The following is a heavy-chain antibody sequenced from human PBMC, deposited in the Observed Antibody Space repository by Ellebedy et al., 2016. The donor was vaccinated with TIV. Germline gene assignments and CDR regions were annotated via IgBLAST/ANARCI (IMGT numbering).Heavy chain of an antibody. V-gene: IGHV4-34*01. CDR1: GGSFSGYF. Sequence: SETLSLXXGVSGGSFSGYFWSWVRQPPGKGLEWIGDSDEGGQTNYNPSLKSRVVISVDRSKTQFSLDLTSVTAADTAVYYCAREGRFATYWFDPWGQGTLVTVSS. CDR3: AREGRFATYWFDP. J-gene: IGHJ5*02. CDR2: SDEGGQT.